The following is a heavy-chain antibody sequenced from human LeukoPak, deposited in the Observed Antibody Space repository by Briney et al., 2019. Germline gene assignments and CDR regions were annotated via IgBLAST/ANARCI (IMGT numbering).Heavy chain of an antibody. CDR3: ASDGSPYYYGSGSYSVTFDY. Sequence: GGSLRLSCAASGFTFETYGMNWVRQAPGKGLEWVSSISSSGSYIYYADSVKGRFTISRDNAKNSLYLQMNSLRDEDTAVYYCASDGSPYYYGSGSYSVTFDYWGQGTLVTVSS. CDR1: GFTFETYG. V-gene: IGHV3-21*01. J-gene: IGHJ4*02. CDR2: ISSSGSYI. D-gene: IGHD3-10*01.